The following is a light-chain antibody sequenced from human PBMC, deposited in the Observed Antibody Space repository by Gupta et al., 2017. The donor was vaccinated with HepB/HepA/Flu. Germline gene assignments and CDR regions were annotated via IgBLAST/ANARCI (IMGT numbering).Light chain of an antibody. J-gene: IGKJ2*01. CDR3: QQYGSSPPYT. CDR1: QSVSSSY. V-gene: IGKV3-20*01. Sequence: EIVFTHSPGTQSLPPAERATLPRRPRQSVSSSYLAWYQQKPGQAPRLLIYDTSSRASGIPDRFSGSGSGTDFTLTISRLEPEDFAVYYCQQYGSSPPYTFGQGTKLEIK. CDR2: DTS.